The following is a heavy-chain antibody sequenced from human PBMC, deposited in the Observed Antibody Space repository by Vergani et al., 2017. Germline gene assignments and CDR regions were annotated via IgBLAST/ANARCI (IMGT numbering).Heavy chain of an antibody. CDR2: IVGMGGST. D-gene: IGHD2-8*01. CDR1: GFTFSSYP. J-gene: IGHJ4*02. CDR3: ARFCTNGVCYINSDY. Sequence: EVQLLESGGGLVQPGGSLKLSFPASGFTFSSYPLTWFARAPGKGLEWVSAIVGMGGSTYYADSVKGRFTISRDNAKNSLYLQMNSLRAEDTAVYYCARFCTNGVCYINSDYWGQGTLVTVSS. V-gene: IGHV3-23*01.